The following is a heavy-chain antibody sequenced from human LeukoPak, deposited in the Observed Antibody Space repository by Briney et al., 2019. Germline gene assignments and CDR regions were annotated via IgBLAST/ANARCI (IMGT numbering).Heavy chain of an antibody. CDR1: GYTFTTYN. Sequence: GASVKVSCKASGYTFTTYNINWVRQAPGQGLEWMGWISGYNGNTNYAQKLQGRVTMTTDTSTSTAYMELRSLKSDDTAVYYCARTFSYGSGTFDYWGQGTLVTVSS. CDR3: ARTFSYGSGTFDY. D-gene: IGHD3-10*01. J-gene: IGHJ4*02. CDR2: ISGYNGNT. V-gene: IGHV1-18*01.